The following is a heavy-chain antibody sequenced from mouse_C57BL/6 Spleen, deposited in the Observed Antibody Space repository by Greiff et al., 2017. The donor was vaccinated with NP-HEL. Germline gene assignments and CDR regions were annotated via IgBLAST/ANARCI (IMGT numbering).Heavy chain of an antibody. CDR2: ISSGSSTI. D-gene: IGHD1-1*01. Sequence: DVMLVESGGGLVKPGGSLKLSCAASGFTFSDYGMHWVRQAPEKGLEWVAYISSGSSTIYYADTVKGRFTISRDNAKNTLVLQMTSLRSEDTAMYYCARGTTVVNYWGQGTTLTVSS. V-gene: IGHV5-17*01. CDR3: ARGTTVVNY. CDR1: GFTFSDYG. J-gene: IGHJ2*01.